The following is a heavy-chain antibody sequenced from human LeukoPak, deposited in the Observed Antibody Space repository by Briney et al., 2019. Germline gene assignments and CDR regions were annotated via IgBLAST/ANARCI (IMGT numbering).Heavy chain of an antibody. CDR2: ISSSSRYI. CDR1: GFTHNYYS. Sequence: PGGSLRLSRAASGFTHNYYSMNWVRQAPGKGLEWVSSISSSSRYIYYADSVKGRFTISRDNAKNSLYLQMNSLRAEDTAVYYCARDREEDYYMDVWGKGTTVTVSS. J-gene: IGHJ6*03. V-gene: IGHV3-21*01. D-gene: IGHD3-10*01. CDR3: ARDREEDYYMDV.